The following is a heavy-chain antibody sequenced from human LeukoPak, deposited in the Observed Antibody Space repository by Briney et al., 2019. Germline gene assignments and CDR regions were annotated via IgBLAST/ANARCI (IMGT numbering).Heavy chain of an antibody. CDR2: IYYSGST. CDR1: GGSISSYY. J-gene: IGHJ4*02. Sequence: SETLSLTCTVAGGSISSYYWSWIRQPPGKGLEWIGYIYYSGSTNYNPSLKSRVTISADTSKNQFSLNLSSVTDIAVYYCVIFIMGTTTTDYWGQGTLVTVSS. V-gene: IGHV4-59*01. CDR3: VIFIMGTTTTDY. D-gene: IGHD1-26*01.